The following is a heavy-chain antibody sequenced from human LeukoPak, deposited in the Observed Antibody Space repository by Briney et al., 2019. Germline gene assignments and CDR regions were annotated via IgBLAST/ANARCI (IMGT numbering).Heavy chain of an antibody. Sequence: GGSLRLSCAASGFTFSSYAMSWVRQAPGKGLEWVSAISGSGGSTYYADSVKGRFTISRDNSKNTLYLQVNSLRVEDTAVYYCAKDRLGAMMYFDFWGQGTLVTVSS. V-gene: IGHV3-23*01. D-gene: IGHD1-26*01. CDR1: GFTFSSYA. CDR2: ISGSGGST. J-gene: IGHJ4*02. CDR3: AKDRLGAMMYFDF.